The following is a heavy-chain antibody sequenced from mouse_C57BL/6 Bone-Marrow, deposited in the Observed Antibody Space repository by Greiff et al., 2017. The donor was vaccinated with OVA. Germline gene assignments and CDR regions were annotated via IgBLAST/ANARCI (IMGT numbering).Heavy chain of an antibody. CDR1: GFNIKDYY. V-gene: IGHV14-1*01. CDR2: IEPEDGDT. J-gene: IGHJ2*01. D-gene: IGHD2-4*01. CDR3: TTWDDYDEGFDY. Sequence: EVQLQQSGAELVRPGASVKLSCTASGFNIKDYYMHWVKQRPEQGLEWIGRIEPEDGDTESAPKFQGKATMTADTSSNTAYLQLSSLTSEDTAVYYCTTWDDYDEGFDYWGQGTTLTVSS.